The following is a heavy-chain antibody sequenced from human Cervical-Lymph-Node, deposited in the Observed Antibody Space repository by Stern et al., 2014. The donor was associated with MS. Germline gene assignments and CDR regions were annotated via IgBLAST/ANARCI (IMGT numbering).Heavy chain of an antibody. CDR3: ARDPSYCGGDCYANWFDP. V-gene: IGHV3-74*01. J-gene: IGHJ5*02. D-gene: IGHD2-21*02. Sequence: EDQLVESGGGLVQPGGSLRLSCAASGFTFSSYWMHWVRQAPGKGLVWVSRINSDGSSKSYADSVKGRFTISRDNAKNPLYLQMNSLRAEDTAVYYCARDPSYCGGDCYANWFDPWGQGTLVTVSS. CDR1: GFTFSSYW. CDR2: INSDGSSK.